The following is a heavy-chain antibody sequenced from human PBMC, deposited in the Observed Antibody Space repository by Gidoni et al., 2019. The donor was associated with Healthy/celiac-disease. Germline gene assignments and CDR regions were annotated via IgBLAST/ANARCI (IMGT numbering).Heavy chain of an antibody. D-gene: IGHD6-19*01. CDR3: ARGAARLTGPSWYRNGGPLGHYFDY. CDR2: INHSGST. V-gene: IGHV4-34*01. J-gene: IGHJ4*02. CDR1: GGSFSGYY. Sequence: QVQLQQWGAGLLKPSETLSLTCAVYGGSFSGYYWSWIRQPPGKGLEWIGEINHSGSTNYNPSLKSRVTISVDTSKNQFSLKLSSVTAADTAVYYCARGAARLTGPSWYRNGGPLGHYFDYWGQGTLVTVSS.